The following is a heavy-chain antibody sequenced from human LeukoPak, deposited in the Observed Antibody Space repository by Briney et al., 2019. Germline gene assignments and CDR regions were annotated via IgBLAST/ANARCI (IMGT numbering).Heavy chain of an antibody. D-gene: IGHD3-22*01. CDR1: GFTFSSYG. J-gene: IGHJ4*02. CDR2: ISYDGSNK. V-gene: IGHV3-30*18. Sequence: GGSLRLSCAASGFTFSSYGMHWVRQAPGKGLEWVAVISYDGSNKYYADSVKGRFAISRDNSKNTLYLQMNSLRAEDTAVYYCAKDPTYYYDSSGVTPGYFDYWGQGTLVTVSS. CDR3: AKDPTYYYDSSGVTPGYFDY.